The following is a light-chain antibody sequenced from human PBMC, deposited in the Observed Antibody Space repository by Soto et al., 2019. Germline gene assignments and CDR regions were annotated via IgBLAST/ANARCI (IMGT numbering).Light chain of an antibody. CDR1: QNVRSY. CDR2: DAS. CDR3: QQRTNWPASP. J-gene: IGKJ5*01. V-gene: IGKV3-11*01. Sequence: EIVLTQSPATLSSSPGERATLSCRASQNVRSYLAWYQQKPGQAPRLLIHDASSRATGMPDRFSGSGSGTDVTLTISSLEPEDYAVYYGQQRTNWPASPFGQGKRREI.